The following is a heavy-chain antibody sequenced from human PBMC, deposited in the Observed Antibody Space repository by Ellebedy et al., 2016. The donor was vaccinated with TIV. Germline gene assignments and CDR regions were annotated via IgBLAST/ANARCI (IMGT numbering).Heavy chain of an antibody. CDR3: ARLRGYSYGFFDY. Sequence: MPSETLSFTCSVSGGSISRDYYFWSWIRQHPGKGLEWIGYIYYSGSTYYHPSLKSRLTISVDTSKNQFSLRLTSVTAADTAVYYWARLRGYSYGFFDYWGQGILVTVSS. D-gene: IGHD5-18*01. J-gene: IGHJ4*02. V-gene: IGHV4-31*03. CDR2: IYYSGST. CDR1: GGSISRDYYF.